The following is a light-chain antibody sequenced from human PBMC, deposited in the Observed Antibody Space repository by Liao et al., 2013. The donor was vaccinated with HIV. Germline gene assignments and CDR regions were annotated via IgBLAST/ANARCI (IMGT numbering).Light chain of an antibody. J-gene: IGLJ2*01. CDR2: ANT. CDR1: NIGSRR. Sequence: SYELTQAPSVSVVPGQTATITCGGPNIGSRRVHWYQARPGQAPVLILHANTARPSGIPDRFSGSNSGDTATLTITNTESADEADYYCQVWDRSSDVRVFGGGTKLTVL. V-gene: IGLV3-21*01. CDR3: QVWDRSSDVRV.